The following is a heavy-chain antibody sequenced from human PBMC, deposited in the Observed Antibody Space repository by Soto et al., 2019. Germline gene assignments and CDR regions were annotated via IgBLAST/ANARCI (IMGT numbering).Heavy chain of an antibody. V-gene: IGHV4-59*12. CDR3: ARYGAGSYYNEYFDY. Sequence: SAPLSVSCTVSGGYIGNYYGSWIRQPPRKGLEWIGYIYYSASTNYNPSHKSRVTISVDTSKTQFSLKLSAVTAADTTVYYCARYGAGSYYNEYFDYSGQGTVVTVSS. J-gene: IGHJ4*02. CDR1: GGYIGNYY. CDR2: IYYSAST. D-gene: IGHD3-10*01.